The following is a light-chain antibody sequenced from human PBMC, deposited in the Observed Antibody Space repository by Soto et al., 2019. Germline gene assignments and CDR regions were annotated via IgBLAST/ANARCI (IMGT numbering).Light chain of an antibody. Sequence: DIQMTQSPSTLSASVGDRFTITCRASQSISSWLAWYQQKPGKAPKLLIYKASILETGVPSRFSGSGSGTEFTLTVSSLQPDDFATYYCQHYSRSQWTFGQGTKVDIK. CDR1: QSISSW. CDR3: QHYSRSQWT. CDR2: KAS. V-gene: IGKV1-5*03. J-gene: IGKJ1*01.